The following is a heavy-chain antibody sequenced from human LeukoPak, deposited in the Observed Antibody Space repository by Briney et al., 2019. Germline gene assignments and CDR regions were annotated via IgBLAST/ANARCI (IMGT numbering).Heavy chain of an antibody. J-gene: IGHJ4*02. D-gene: IGHD6-19*01. V-gene: IGHV4-39*07. CDR1: GGSISSSSYY. CDR3: ARVVGSGWYYFDQ. Sequence: PSETLSLTCTVSGGSISSSSYYWGWIRQPPGKGLEWIGSIYYSGSTYYNPSLKSRVTMSVDTSKNQLSLKLSSVTAADTAVYYCARVVGSGWYYFDQWGQGTLVTVSS. CDR2: IYYSGST.